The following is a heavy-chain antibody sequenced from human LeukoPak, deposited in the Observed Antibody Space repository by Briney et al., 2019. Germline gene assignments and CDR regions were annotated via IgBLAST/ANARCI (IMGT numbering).Heavy chain of an antibody. Sequence: PGGSLRLSCAASGFTFSSYSMNWVRQAPRQGLEWVSAISSRGDGTYYADSVKGRFTISRDNSKNTLYLQMDSLRAEDTAVYYCAKGSHGDHENWGQGTLVTVSS. CDR1: GFTFSSYS. D-gene: IGHD4-17*01. CDR2: ISSRGDGT. CDR3: AKGSHGDHEN. V-gene: IGHV3-23*01. J-gene: IGHJ4*02.